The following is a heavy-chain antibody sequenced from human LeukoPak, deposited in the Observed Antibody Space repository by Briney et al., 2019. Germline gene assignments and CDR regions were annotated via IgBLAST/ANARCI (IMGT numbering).Heavy chain of an antibody. D-gene: IGHD4-11*01. Sequence: SETLSLTCTVSGGSISSYYWSWIRQPPGKGLEWIGYIYYSGSTNYNPSLKSRVTISVDTSKNQFSLNLSSATAADTAVYYCARTMVAHDYINPYWYFDLWGRGTLVTVSS. CDR2: IYYSGST. V-gene: IGHV4-59*01. J-gene: IGHJ2*01. CDR3: ARTMVAHDYINPYWYFDL. CDR1: GGSISSYY.